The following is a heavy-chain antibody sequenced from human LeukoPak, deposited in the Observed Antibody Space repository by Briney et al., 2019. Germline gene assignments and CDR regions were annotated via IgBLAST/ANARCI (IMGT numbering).Heavy chain of an antibody. D-gene: IGHD5-18*01. CDR3: AREAEDGGYNYGRGYYYYYTMDV. CDR2: ISYDGSKK. V-gene: IGHV3-30-3*01. CDR1: GFTFSAYA. Sequence: GGSLRPSCAASGFTFSAYAMHWVRQAPDKGLEWVAVISYDGSKKFYGGSVKGRFTISRDNSKNTLYLQMNSLRAEDTAVYYCAREAEDGGYNYGRGYYYYYTMDVWGQGTTVTVSS. J-gene: IGHJ6*02.